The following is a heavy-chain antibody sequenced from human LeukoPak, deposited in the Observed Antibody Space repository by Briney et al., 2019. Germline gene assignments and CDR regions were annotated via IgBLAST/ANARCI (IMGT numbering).Heavy chain of an antibody. CDR2: MNPNSGNT. CDR3: ARGGVLGVATVDAFDI. V-gene: IGHV1-8*01. D-gene: IGHD1-26*01. J-gene: IGHJ3*02. CDR1: GYTFTSCE. Sequence: GASQKLSCNGSGYTFTSCENRWERQVTGLGLEWMGWMNPNSGNTGYAQKFQGRVTMTRNTSISTAYMELSSLRSEDTAVYYCARGGVLGVATVDAFDIWGQGTMVTVSS.